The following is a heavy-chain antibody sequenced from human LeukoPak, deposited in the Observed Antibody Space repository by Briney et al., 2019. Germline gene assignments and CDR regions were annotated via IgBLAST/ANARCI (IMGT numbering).Heavy chain of an antibody. CDR1: GYTFIYYY. V-gene: IGHV1-2*02. CDR2: INPKSGDT. CDR3: TRGPNYYGSGRSWFDH. D-gene: IGHD3-10*01. Sequence: ASVKVSCKASGYTFIYYYMHWVRQAPRQGLEWMGWINPKSGDTNYVQKLQGRVTVTRDTSISTVYMELSRLRSDDTAVYYCTRGPNYYGSGRSWFDHWGQGTLVTVSS. J-gene: IGHJ5*02.